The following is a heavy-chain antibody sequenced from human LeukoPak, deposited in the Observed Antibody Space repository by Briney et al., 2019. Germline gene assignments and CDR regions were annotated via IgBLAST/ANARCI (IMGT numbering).Heavy chain of an antibody. CDR1: GFTFSSYA. J-gene: IGHJ4*02. V-gene: IGHV3-23*01. D-gene: IGHD2-2*01. Sequence: PGGSLRLSCAASGFTFSSYAMSWVRQAPGKGLEWVSAISGSGGSTYYAGSVKGRFTISRDNSKNTLYLQMNSLRAEDTAVYYCAKAERVVPAAPTDYWGQGTLVTVSS. CDR2: ISGSGGST. CDR3: AKAERVVPAAPTDY.